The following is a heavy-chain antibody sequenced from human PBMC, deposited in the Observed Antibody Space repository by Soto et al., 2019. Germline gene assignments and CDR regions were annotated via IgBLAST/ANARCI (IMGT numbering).Heavy chain of an antibody. V-gene: IGHV3-30*18. CDR3: AKEVRYYYDSRGVDAFDI. J-gene: IGHJ3*02. Sequence: QVQLVESGGGVVQPGRSLRLSCAASGFTFSSYGMHWVRQAPGKGLEWVAVLSYHGSDQYYADSVKGRYTISRDNSKNPVHLQMNILGAEDRAVYYCAKEVRYYYDSRGVDAFDIWGQGTVVTVSS. CDR1: GFTFSSYG. CDR2: LSYHGSDQ. D-gene: IGHD3-22*01.